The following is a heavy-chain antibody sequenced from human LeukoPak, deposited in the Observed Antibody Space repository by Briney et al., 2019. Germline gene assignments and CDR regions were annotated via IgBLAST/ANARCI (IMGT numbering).Heavy chain of an antibody. CDR2: IYYSGST. CDR1: GGSISSYY. V-gene: IGHV4-59*08. J-gene: IGHJ4*02. D-gene: IGHD3-10*01. CDR3: AAVSGSYYSVYFFDY. Sequence: SETLSLTCTVSGGSISSYYWSWIRQPPGKGLEWIGYIYYSGSTNYNPSLKSRVTISVDTSKKQFSLKLRSVTAADTAVYYCAAVSGSYYSVYFFDYWGQGALVTVSS.